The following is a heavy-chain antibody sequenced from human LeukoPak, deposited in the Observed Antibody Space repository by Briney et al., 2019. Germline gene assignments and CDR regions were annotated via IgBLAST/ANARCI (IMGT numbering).Heavy chain of an antibody. Sequence: SETPSLTCAVYGGSFSGYYWSWIRQPPGKGLEWIGEINHSGSTNYNPSLKSRVTISVDTSKNQFSLKLSSVTAADTAVYYCARRQWLVPDYWGQGTLVTVSS. J-gene: IGHJ4*02. D-gene: IGHD6-19*01. CDR3: ARRQWLVPDY. V-gene: IGHV4-34*01. CDR2: INHSGST. CDR1: GGSFSGYY.